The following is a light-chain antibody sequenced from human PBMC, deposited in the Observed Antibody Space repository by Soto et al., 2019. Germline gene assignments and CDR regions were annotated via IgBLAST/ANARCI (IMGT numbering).Light chain of an antibody. CDR2: GAS. J-gene: IGKJ2*01. CDR1: QSVSSSY. CDR3: QQDCSSPPYT. Sequence: EIVLTQSPGTLSLSPGERATLSCRASQSVSSSYLAWYQQKPGQAPRLLIYGASSRATGIPDRFSGSGSGTDFTLTISRLESEDVAVYYCQQDCSSPPYTFGQGTKREIK. V-gene: IGKV3-20*01.